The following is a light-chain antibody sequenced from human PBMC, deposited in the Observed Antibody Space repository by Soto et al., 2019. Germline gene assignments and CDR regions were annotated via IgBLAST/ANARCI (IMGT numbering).Light chain of an antibody. Sequence: QSVLTQPPSASGTPGQRVFISCSGSSSNIGGTNYAYWYQQLPGAAPKLLMHSNNLRPSGLSERISGSKSGTSASPAISGLRSEDEAVYYWASWDDRMGAVIFGGGTTVTVL. V-gene: IGLV1-47*02. CDR2: SNN. CDR1: SSNIGGTNY. CDR3: ASWDDRMGAVI. J-gene: IGLJ2*01.